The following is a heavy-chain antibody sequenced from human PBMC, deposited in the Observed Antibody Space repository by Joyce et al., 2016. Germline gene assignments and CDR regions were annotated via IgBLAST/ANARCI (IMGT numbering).Heavy chain of an antibody. Sequence: QVQLVESGGGVVQPGRSLRLSCTASGLTISNYGVHWVRQAPGKGLEWVAFISYDGVYKYYSDSVKGRFTISRDNSRDTLFLEMNSLRAEDTAVYYCAKILTAGYSSGWFLDYWGQGTLVTVSS. J-gene: IGHJ4*02. CDR3: AKILTAGYSSGWFLDY. D-gene: IGHD6-25*01. CDR2: ISYDGVYK. V-gene: IGHV3-30*18. CDR1: GLTISNYG.